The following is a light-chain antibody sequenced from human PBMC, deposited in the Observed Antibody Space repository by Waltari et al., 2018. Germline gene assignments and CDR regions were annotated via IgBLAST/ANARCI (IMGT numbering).Light chain of an antibody. CDR1: SSDIGAYNY. CDR3: ISFTSSNTWV. Sequence: QSALTQPASVSGSPRQSITISCTGTSSDIGAYNYVSWYQQHSGKAPKPVIFGVSDRPAGVSNRFSCSKSGNTASLTIAGLQAEDEADYYCISFTSSNTWVFGGGTRVTVL. J-gene: IGLJ3*02. CDR2: GVS. V-gene: IGLV2-14*01.